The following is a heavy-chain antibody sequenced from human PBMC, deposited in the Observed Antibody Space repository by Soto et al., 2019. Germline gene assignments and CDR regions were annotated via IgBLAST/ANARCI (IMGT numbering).Heavy chain of an antibody. V-gene: IGHV4-31*03. CDR1: GGSISSGGYY. CDR2: IYYSGRT. J-gene: IGHJ4*02. Sequence: PSETLSLTCTVSGGSISSGGYYWSWIRQHPGKGLEWLGYIYYSGRTYYNPSLKSRVTISVDTSTNQFSLKLSSVTAADTAVYYCARADYLWFGELLPYYFDYWGQGTMVTVSS. D-gene: IGHD3-10*01. CDR3: ARADYLWFGELLPYYFDY.